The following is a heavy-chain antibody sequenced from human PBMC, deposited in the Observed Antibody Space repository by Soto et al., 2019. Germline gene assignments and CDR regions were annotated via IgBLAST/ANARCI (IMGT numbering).Heavy chain of an antibody. Sequence: QVHLVQSGAEVKKPGASVKVSCKGSGYTFTTYGITWVRQAPGQGLEWMGWISAHNGNTNYAQKFEGRVTVTRYTSTRTAYMELRSLISDDTAVYYCARGMYRDYWGQGALVTVSS. CDR2: ISAHNGNT. J-gene: IGHJ4*02. CDR1: GYTFTTYG. V-gene: IGHV1-18*01. D-gene: IGHD1-1*01. CDR3: ARGMYRDY.